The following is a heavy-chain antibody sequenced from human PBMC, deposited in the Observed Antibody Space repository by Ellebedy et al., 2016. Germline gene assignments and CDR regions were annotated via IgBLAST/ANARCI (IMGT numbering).Heavy chain of an antibody. D-gene: IGHD2-2*01. CDR3: ATTSVGYCSSTSCYAGRDAFDI. CDR2: INAGNGNT. CDR1: GYTFTSYA. V-gene: IGHV1-3*01. J-gene: IGHJ3*02. Sequence: ASVKVSCKASGYTFTSYAMHWVRQAPGQRLEWMGWINAGNGNTKYSQKFQGRVTITRDTSASTDYMELSSLISEDTAVYYCATTSVGYCSSTSCYAGRDAFDIWGQGTMVTVSS.